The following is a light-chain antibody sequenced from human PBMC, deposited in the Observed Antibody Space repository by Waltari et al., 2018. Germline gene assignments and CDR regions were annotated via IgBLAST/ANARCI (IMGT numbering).Light chain of an antibody. CDR2: SAS. Sequence: EIVMTQSPATLSVSLGERATLSCRASQSVCSNYLAWYQQTPGQAPRLLISSASTRATGVPARFSGSGSGTEFTLTISSLQSEDFAIYYCQQYNNWPWTFGQGTKVEI. V-gene: IGKV3-15*01. CDR1: QSVCSN. CDR3: QQYNNWPWT. J-gene: IGKJ1*01.